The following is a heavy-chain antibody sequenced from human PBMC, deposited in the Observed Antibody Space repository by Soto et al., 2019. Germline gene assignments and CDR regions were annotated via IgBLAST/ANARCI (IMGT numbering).Heavy chain of an antibody. Sequence: EVQLVESGGGLVQPGGSLRLSCAASGFTFSSYEMNWVRQAPGKGLEWVSYISSSGSTIYYADSVKGRFTISRDNAKNSLYLQMNSLRAEDTAVYYCARGYSSSWYQKDAFDIWGQGTMVTVSS. CDR2: ISSSGSTI. D-gene: IGHD6-13*01. CDR1: GFTFSSYE. V-gene: IGHV3-48*03. J-gene: IGHJ3*02. CDR3: ARGYSSSWYQKDAFDI.